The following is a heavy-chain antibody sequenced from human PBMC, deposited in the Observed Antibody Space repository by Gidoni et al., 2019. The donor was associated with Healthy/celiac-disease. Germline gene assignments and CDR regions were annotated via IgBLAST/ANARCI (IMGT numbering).Heavy chain of an antibody. D-gene: IGHD3-16*01. CDR1: GFPFSSYG. Sequence: QVQLVESGGGVVQPGRSLRLSCAASGFPFSSYGMHWVRQAPGKGLEWVAVIWYDGSNKYYADSVKGRFTISRDNSKNTLYLQMNSLRAEDTAVYYCARDWGGPPADAFDIWGQGTMVTVSS. CDR2: IWYDGSNK. J-gene: IGHJ3*02. CDR3: ARDWGGPPADAFDI. V-gene: IGHV3-33*01.